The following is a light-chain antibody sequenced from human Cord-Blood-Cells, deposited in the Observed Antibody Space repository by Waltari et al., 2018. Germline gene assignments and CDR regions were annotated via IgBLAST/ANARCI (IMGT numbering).Light chain of an antibody. J-gene: IGKJ2*01. CDR3: QQSYSTLYT. V-gene: IGKV1-39*01. Sequence: DIQMTQSPSSLSASVGDSVTITCRASQSISSYLNWYQQKPGKATKLLIYAASSLQSGVPSRFSGSGSGTDFTLTISSLQPEDFATYYCQQSYSTLYTFGQGTKLEIK. CDR2: AAS. CDR1: QSISSY.